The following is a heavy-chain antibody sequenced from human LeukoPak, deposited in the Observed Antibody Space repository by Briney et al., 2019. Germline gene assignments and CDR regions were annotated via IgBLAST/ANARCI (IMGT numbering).Heavy chain of an antibody. D-gene: IGHD3-10*01. J-gene: IGHJ4*02. V-gene: IGHV4-59*12. CDR3: ARDRGDYCDY. CDR1: GVSISNYY. CDR2: NYYSGNT. Sequence: SETLSLTCTVSGVSISNYYWSWIRQPPGKGLEWIGNNYYSGNTYYNPSLKSRVTISIDTSRNQFSLKLNSVTAADTGVYYCARDRGDYCDYWGQGTLVTVSS.